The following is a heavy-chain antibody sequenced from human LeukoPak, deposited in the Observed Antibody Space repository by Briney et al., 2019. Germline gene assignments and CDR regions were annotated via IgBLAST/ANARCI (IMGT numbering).Heavy chain of an antibody. CDR3: ASSAYYFDY. CDR2: IKEDGSEK. CDR1: GFTFSSYW. V-gene: IGHV3-7*01. D-gene: IGHD3-10*01. Sequence: GFLRLSCAASGFTFSSYWMTWVRQAPGKGLEWVANIKEDGSEKYYVDSVQGRFTISRDNAKNSLYLQLNSLRVDDTAVYYCASSAYYFDYWGQGTLVTVSS. J-gene: IGHJ4*02.